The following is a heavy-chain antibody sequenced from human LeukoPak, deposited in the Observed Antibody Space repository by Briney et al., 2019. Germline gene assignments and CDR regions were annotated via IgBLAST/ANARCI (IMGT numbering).Heavy chain of an antibody. CDR3: AKEDYDYVWGSYRLLDY. J-gene: IGHJ4*02. Sequence: GGSLRLSCAASGFTFSDYGMSWVRQSPGKGLEWVSSFGGRGGSTYYADSVKGRFTISRDNSKNTLYLQMNSLRAEDTAVYYCAKEDYDYVWGSYRLLDYWGQGTLVTVSS. CDR1: GFTFSDYG. D-gene: IGHD3-16*02. CDR2: FGGRGGST. V-gene: IGHV3-23*01.